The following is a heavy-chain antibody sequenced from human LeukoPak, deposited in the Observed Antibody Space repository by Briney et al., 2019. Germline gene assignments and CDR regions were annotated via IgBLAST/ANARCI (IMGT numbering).Heavy chain of an antibody. D-gene: IGHD1-1*01. Sequence: PSETLSLTCTVSGGSISSYYWSWIRQPPGKGLEWIGIILQSGSTYYNPSLKSRVTISVDTSKNQFSLRLSSVTAADTAVYYCVRARLERRISAFDSWGQGTLVTVSS. CDR1: GGSISSYY. CDR2: ILQSGST. CDR3: VRARLERRISAFDS. V-gene: IGHV4-59*08. J-gene: IGHJ4*02.